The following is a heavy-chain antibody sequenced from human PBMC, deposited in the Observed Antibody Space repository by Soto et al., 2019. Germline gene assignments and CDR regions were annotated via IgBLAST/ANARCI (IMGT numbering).Heavy chain of an antibody. CDR1: GYTFTSLD. CDR3: ARGIAAVVDY. V-gene: IGHV1-8*01. J-gene: IGHJ4*02. Sequence: ASVKVSCKASGYTFTSLDINWVRQTAGQGLEWMGWMSPDSGNTGYAQKFEGRVTMTRDTSKSTAYMELSSLTSEDTAVYYCARGIAAVVDYWGQGALVTVSS. CDR2: MSPDSGNT. D-gene: IGHD6-13*01.